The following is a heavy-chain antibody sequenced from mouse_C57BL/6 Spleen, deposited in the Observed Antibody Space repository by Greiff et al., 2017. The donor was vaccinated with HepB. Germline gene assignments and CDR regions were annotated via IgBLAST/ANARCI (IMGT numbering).Heavy chain of an antibody. D-gene: IGHD1-1*02. Sequence: QVHVKQSGAELVRPGASVTLSCTASGYTFTDYEMHWVQQTPVHGLEWIGAIDPETGGTAYNQKFKGKAILTADKSSSTAYMELRSLTSEDSAVYYCTRGLVFDYWGQGTTLTVSS. CDR2: IDPETGGT. J-gene: IGHJ2*01. V-gene: IGHV1-15*01. CDR1: GYTFTDYE. CDR3: TRGLVFDY.